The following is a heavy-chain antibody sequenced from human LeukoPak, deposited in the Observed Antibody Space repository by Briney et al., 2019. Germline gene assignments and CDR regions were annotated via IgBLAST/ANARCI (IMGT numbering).Heavy chain of an antibody. CDR1: GFTFSDHD. CDR2: IGTGGDT. Sequence: QPGGSLRLSCAASGFTFSDHDMHWVRQAPGKGLEWVSVIGTGGDTYYPGSVKGRFTISRENAKNTVYLQMNSLRDGDTAVYYCVREDTYGLDVWGQGTTVTVSS. J-gene: IGHJ6*02. D-gene: IGHD5-18*01. CDR3: VREDTYGLDV. V-gene: IGHV3-13*01.